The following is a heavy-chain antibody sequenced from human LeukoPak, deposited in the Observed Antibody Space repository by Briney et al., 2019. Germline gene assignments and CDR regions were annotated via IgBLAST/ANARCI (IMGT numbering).Heavy chain of an antibody. CDR1: GFIISSYG. CDR3: AKGPSEDDILTGYLN. V-gene: IGHV3-30*02. Sequence: PGGSLRLSCAASGFIISSYGMHWVRQAPGKGLEWVAFIRYDGSNKYYADSVKGRFTISRDNSKNTLYLQMNSLRAEDTAVYYCAKGPSEDDILTGYLNWGQGTLVTVSS. CDR2: IRYDGSNK. J-gene: IGHJ1*01. D-gene: IGHD3-9*01.